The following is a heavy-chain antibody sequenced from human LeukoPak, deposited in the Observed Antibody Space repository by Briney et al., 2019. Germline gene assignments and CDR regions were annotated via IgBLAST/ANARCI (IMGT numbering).Heavy chain of an antibody. CDR3: ARGDYYDSSGYYNY. CDR1: GFTFSSYS. V-gene: IGHV3-21*01. D-gene: IGHD3-22*01. J-gene: IGHJ4*02. Sequence: NPGRSMRLSCAASGFTFSSYSMNWVRQAPGKGLGWVSSISSSSSYIYYADSVKGRFTISRDNAKNSLYLQMNSLRAEDTAVYYCARGDYYDSSGYYNYWGQGTLVTVSS. CDR2: ISSSSSYI.